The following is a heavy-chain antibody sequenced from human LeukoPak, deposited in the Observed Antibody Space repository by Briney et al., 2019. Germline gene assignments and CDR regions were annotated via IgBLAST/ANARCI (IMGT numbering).Heavy chain of an antibody. CDR1: GFIFSSYS. CDR2: IDSTSTYI. Sequence: NPGGSLRLSCAASGFIFSSYSMNWVRQAPGKGLEWVAFIDSTSTYIHYADSVKGRFTISRDNAKNSLYLQMNSLRVEDTAVYYCAKDPGYGDYYFDYWGQGTLVTVSS. V-gene: IGHV3-21*04. D-gene: IGHD4-17*01. J-gene: IGHJ4*02. CDR3: AKDPGYGDYYFDY.